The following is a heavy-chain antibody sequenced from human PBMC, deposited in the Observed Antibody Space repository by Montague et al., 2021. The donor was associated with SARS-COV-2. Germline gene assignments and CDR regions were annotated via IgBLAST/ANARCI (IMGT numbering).Heavy chain of an antibody. CDR3: ARLVETYYYYYGMDV. CDR2: IYYSGST. CDR1: GGSVSSYY. V-gene: IGHV4-59*08. Sequence: SETLSLTCTVSGGSVSSYYWSWIRQSPGKGLQWLGYIYYSGSTYYNPSLKSRVTISVDTSKNQFSLKLSSVTAADTAVYYCARLVETYYYYYGMDVWGQGTTVTVSS. D-gene: IGHD4-23*01. J-gene: IGHJ6*02.